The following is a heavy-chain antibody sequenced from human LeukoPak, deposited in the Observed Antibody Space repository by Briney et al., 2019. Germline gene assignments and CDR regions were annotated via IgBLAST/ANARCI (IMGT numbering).Heavy chain of an antibody. J-gene: IGHJ3*02. CDR2: NYYSGST. CDR3: ARDYLGGNPDAFDI. CDR1: GDSISSSSYY. D-gene: IGHD4-23*01. V-gene: IGHV4-39*07. Sequence: SETLSLTCTVSGDSISSSSYYWGWIRQPPGKELEWIGSNYYSGSTYYKPSLNSPVTISVDTSKNQFSLKLSSVTAADTAVYYCARDYLGGNPDAFDIWGQGTMVTVSS.